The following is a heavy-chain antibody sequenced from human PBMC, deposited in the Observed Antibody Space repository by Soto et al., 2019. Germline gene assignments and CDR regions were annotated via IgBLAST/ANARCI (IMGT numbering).Heavy chain of an antibody. CDR2: MSRDGLNT. Sequence: VESGGDVVQPGRSLRLSCAASGFGFGSFGMHWVHQAPGQGLECLSFMSRDGLNTFYADSVRGRFTVSRDDSKSPMYLQMSVLRGEDTALYYCASGNLSFDFDSWGRGTLVTVSS. CDR3: ASGNLSFDFDS. CDR1: GFGFGSFG. V-gene: IGHV3-30*03. J-gene: IGHJ4*02.